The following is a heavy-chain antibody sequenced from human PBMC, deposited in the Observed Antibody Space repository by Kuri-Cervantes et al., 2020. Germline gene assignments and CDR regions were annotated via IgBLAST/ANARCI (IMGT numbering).Heavy chain of an antibody. V-gene: IGHV4-34*01. D-gene: IGHD3-10*01. CDR2: INHSGST. J-gene: IGHJ4*02. Sequence: SETLSLTCAVYGGSFSGYYWSWIRQPPGKGLEWIGEINHSGSTNYNPSLKSRVTISVDTSKNQFSLKLSSVTAADTAVYYCARGLMRKDITMVRGVIAYWGQGTLVTVSS. CDR1: GGSFSGYY. CDR3: ARGLMRKDITMVRGVIAY.